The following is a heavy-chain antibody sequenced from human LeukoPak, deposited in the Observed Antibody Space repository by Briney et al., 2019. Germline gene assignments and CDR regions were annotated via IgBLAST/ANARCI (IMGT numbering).Heavy chain of an antibody. CDR3: ARSWSGYYTARYYYYGMDV. CDR2: INHSGST. D-gene: IGHD3-3*01. Sequence: SETLSPTCAVYGGSFSGYYWSWIRQPPGKGLEWIGEINHSGSTNYNPSLKSRVTISVDTSKNQFSLKLSSVTAADTAVYYCARSWSGYYTARYYYYGMDVWGQGTTVTVSS. J-gene: IGHJ6*02. V-gene: IGHV4-34*01. CDR1: GGSFSGYY.